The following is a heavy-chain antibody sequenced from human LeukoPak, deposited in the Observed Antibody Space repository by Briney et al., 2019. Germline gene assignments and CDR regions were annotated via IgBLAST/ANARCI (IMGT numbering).Heavy chain of an antibody. D-gene: IGHD3-10*02. Sequence: GGSLRLSCVASGFSLSTFAMSWVRQSPEKGLEWVSAIGASDGYTYHADSVKGRFTMSRDISRNTVYLQMNSLRAEDTAVYYCAELGITMIGGVWGKGTTVTISS. CDR1: GFSLSTFA. J-gene: IGHJ6*04. V-gene: IGHV3-23*01. CDR2: IGASDGYT. CDR3: AELGITMIGGV.